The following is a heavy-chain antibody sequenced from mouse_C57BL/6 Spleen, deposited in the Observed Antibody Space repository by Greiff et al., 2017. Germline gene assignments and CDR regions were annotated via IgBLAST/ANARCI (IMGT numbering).Heavy chain of an antibody. CDR3: ARTGDAMDY. CDR2: IDPSDSYT. V-gene: IGHV1-59*01. J-gene: IGHJ4*01. CDR1: GYTFTSYW. Sequence: QVHVKQPGAELVRPGTSVKLSCKASGYTFTSYWMHWVKQRPGQGLEWIGVIDPSDSYTNYNQKFKGKATLTVDTSSSTAYMQLSSLTSEDSAVYYCARTGDAMDYWGQGTSVTVSS.